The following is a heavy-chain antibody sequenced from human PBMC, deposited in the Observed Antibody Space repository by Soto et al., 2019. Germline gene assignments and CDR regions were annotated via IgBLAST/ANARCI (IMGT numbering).Heavy chain of an antibody. Sequence: QVQLVESGGGVVQPGRSLRLSCAASGFFFRNFGMHWVRRAPGKGLEWVAAISGDGNDKYYTDSMKGRFTISRDNFNNTLYLQLNSLRPEDTAVYHCVQGASTAHQPLHSWGQGVLVTVSS. CDR3: VQGASTAHQPLHS. CDR1: GFFFRNFG. V-gene: IGHV3-30*03. J-gene: IGHJ4*02. D-gene: IGHD1-26*01. CDR2: ISGDGNDK.